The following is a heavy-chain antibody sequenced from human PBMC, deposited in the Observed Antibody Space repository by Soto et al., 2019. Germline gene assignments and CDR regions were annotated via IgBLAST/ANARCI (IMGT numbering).Heavy chain of an antibody. CDR3: AREGGESSDGLYYFDS. CDR1: GGSTSSDNY. V-gene: IGHV4-30-4*01. Sequence: LSLTCTVSGGSTSSDNYWSWIRQPPGKGLEWIGHIYYSGNTDYNPSLKSRLATSIDTSKNRFSLKLSSVTAADTAVYFCAREGGESSDGLYYFDSWGQGSLVTVSS. D-gene: IGHD3-16*01. J-gene: IGHJ4*02. CDR2: IYYSGNT.